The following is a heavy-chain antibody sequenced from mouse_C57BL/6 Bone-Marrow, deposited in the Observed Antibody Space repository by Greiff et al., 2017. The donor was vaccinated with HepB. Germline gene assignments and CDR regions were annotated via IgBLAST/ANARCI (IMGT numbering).Heavy chain of an antibody. Sequence: QVQLQQPGAELVKPGASVKLSCKASGYTFTSYWMHWVKQRPGRGLEWIGRIDPNSGGTKYNEKFKSKATLTVDKPSSTAYMQLSSLTSEDSAVSYCARSTLSRLPSYYAMDYWGQGTSVTVSS. D-gene: IGHD5-5*01. CDR1: GYTFTSYW. V-gene: IGHV1-72*01. CDR3: ARSTLSRLPSYYAMDY. J-gene: IGHJ4*01. CDR2: IDPNSGGT.